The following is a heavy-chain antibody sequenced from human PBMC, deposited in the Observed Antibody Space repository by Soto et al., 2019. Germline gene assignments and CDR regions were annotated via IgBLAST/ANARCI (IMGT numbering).Heavy chain of an antibody. CDR1: GFTFSSYA. V-gene: IGHV3-30-3*01. CDR2: ISYDGSNK. CDR3: ASGSAAAGLYYFDY. D-gene: IGHD6-13*01. Sequence: ESGGGVVQPGRSLRLSCAASGFTFSSYAMHWVRQAPGKGLEWVAVISYDGSNKYYADSVKGRFTISRDNSKNTLYLQMNSLRAEDTAVYYCASGSAAAGLYYFDYWGQGTLVTVSS. J-gene: IGHJ4*02.